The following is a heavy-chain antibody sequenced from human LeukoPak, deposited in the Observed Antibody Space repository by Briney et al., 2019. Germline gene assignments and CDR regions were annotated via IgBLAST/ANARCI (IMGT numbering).Heavy chain of an antibody. V-gene: IGHV3-23*01. CDR2: TSDRGDYT. CDR1: GFTFSSYG. J-gene: IGHJ4*02. Sequence: GSLRLSCAASGFTFSSYGMHWVRQAPGKGLEWVSGTSDRGDYTYYADSVKGRFTISRDSSKNTLFLQMNSLRAEDTALYFCARKAQYNGHYPLDYWGQGTLVTVSS. CDR3: ARKAQYNGHYPLDY. D-gene: IGHD1-7*01.